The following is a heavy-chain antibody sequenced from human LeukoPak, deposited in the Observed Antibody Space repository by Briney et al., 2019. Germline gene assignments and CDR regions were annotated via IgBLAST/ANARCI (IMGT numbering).Heavy chain of an antibody. V-gene: IGHV3-53*01. CDR2: IYSGGSQ. CDR1: GLTVSSNY. J-gene: IGHJ4*02. Sequence: PGGSLRLSCAASGLTVSSNYMTWVRQAPGKGMEWVSVIYSGGSQNYADSVKGRFSISRDNSKNTVYLQMNGLRAEDTAVYYCARDRRYCSGDSCYSGVDYWGQGTLVTVSS. D-gene: IGHD2-15*01. CDR3: ARDRRYCSGDSCYSGVDY.